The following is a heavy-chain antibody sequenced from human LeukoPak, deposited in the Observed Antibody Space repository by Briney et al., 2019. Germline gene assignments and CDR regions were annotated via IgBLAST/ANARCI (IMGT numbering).Heavy chain of an antibody. CDR1: GGSISSGSHY. CDR2: IYHTGST. J-gene: IGHJ4*02. D-gene: IGHD6-6*01. Sequence: PSETLSLTCTVSGGSISSGSHYWSWIRQPPGKGLEWIGYIYHTGSTYYNPSLKSRVTISVDRSKNQFSLKLSSVTAADTAVYYCARVHRGGIIAARPGGYFDYWGQGTLVTVSS. CDR3: ARVHRGGIIAARPGGYFDY. V-gene: IGHV4-30-2*01.